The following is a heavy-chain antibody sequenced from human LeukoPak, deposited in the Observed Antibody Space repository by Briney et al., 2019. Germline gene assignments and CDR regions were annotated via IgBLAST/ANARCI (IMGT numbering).Heavy chain of an antibody. J-gene: IGHJ5*02. CDR2: VSRFGGTT. D-gene: IGHD6-13*01. Sequence: GGSLRLSCAASGFTFDSYAMSWVRQAPGKGLEWVSAVSRFGGTTYYADSAKGRFTISRDNSNNTVYLQMNSLRVGDTALYYCVKHVGSRWSNNRFDPWGQGTLVTVSS. CDR3: VKHVGSRWSNNRFDP. V-gene: IGHV3-23*01. CDR1: GFTFDSYA.